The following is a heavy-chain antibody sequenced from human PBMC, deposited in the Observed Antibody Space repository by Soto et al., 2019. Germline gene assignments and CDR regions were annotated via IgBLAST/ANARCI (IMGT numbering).Heavy chain of an antibody. V-gene: IGHV3-23*01. J-gene: IGHJ5*02. CDR3: AKKDAPGPTSWFDL. CDR1: GFTFRTYA. Sequence: EVQLLESGGGLVQPGGSLRLSCAASGFTFRTYAMSWVRQAPGKGLEWVSGISNSGADTYYADSVKGRFTVSRDNSKNTLFLQMNSLRGEDTAFYYCAKKDAPGPTSWFDLWGQGTLVTVSS. CDR2: ISNSGADT. D-gene: IGHD1-1*01.